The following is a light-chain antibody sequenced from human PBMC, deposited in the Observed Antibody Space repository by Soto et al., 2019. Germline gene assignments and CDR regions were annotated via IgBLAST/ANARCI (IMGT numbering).Light chain of an antibody. CDR3: QKYNSAPRA. CDR1: QSISRY. J-gene: IGKJ1*01. CDR2: AAS. Sequence: DIQMTQSPSSLSASVGDRVTITCRASQSISRYLNWYQLKPGKAPKLLIYAASTLQSGVPSRFNGSGSGKDFTLTISSLQPEDVATYYCQKYNSAPRAFGQGTKVEIK. V-gene: IGKV1-27*01.